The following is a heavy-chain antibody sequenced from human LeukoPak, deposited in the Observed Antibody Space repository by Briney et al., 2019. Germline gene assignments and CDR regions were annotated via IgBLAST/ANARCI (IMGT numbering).Heavy chain of an antibody. J-gene: IGHJ4*02. CDR3: TKDVAATTIDY. D-gene: IGHD2-15*01. CDR1: GFTFSSYG. V-gene: IGHV3-30*18. Sequence: GGSLRLSCAASGFTFSSYGMHWVRQAPGKGLEWVAVISYDGSNKYYADSVKGRFTISRDNSKNTLYLQMNSLRAEDTAVYYCTKDVAATTIDYWGRGTLVTVSS. CDR2: ISYDGSNK.